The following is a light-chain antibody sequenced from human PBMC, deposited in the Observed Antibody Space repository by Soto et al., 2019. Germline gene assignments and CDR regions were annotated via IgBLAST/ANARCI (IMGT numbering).Light chain of an antibody. V-gene: IGKV3-15*01. Sequence: EIVMTQSPATLSVSPGERATLSCRASQSVGSTLAWYQQKVGQAPRLLIYDASARATGIPARFSGSGSGTEFTLTISSLQSEDFAVYYCQQYNDWPEPFGQGTKVDIK. CDR3: QQYNDWPEP. J-gene: IGKJ1*01. CDR2: DAS. CDR1: QSVGST.